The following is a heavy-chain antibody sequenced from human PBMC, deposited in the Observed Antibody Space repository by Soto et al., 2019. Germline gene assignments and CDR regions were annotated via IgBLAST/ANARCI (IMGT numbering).Heavy chain of an antibody. CDR3: ARDRQGGYYGY. D-gene: IGHD1-26*01. CDR2: IKQDGSEK. V-gene: IGHV3-7*01. CDR1: EFTFSSYW. J-gene: IGHJ4*02. Sequence: PGVSLRLSFAASEFTFSSYWMSWVRQAPGKGLEWVANIKQDGSEKYYVDSVKGRFTISRDNAKNSLYLQMNSLRAEDTAVYYCARDRQGGYYGYWGQGTLVTVSS.